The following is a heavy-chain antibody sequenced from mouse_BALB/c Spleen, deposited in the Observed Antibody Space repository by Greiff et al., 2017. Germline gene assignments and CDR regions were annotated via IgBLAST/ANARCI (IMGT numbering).Heavy chain of an antibody. CDR2: LSCYHGAT. Sequence: LVKTGASVKISCKASGYSFPGYYLPWVKPSPGKGLEWLGYLSCYHGATSYNQKFKGKATFTVDTSSSTAYMQFNSLTSEDSAVYYCARERYGNPAWGEDWGQGTLGTGAA. CDR3: ARERYGNPAWGED. J-gene: IGHJ3*01. V-gene: IGHV1S34*01. D-gene: IGHD2-10*02. CDR1: GYSFPGYY.